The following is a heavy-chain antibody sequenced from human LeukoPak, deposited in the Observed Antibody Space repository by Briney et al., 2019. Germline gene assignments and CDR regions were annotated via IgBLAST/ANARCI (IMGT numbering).Heavy chain of an antibody. D-gene: IGHD1-26*01. CDR1: GYTLTELS. J-gene: IGHJ3*02. CDR3: ATDTGGSFTWAFDI. CDR2: FDPEDGET. Sequence: ASVKASCKVSGYTLTELSMHWVRQAPGKGLEWMGGFDPEDGETIYAQKFQGRVTMTEDTSTDTAYMELSSLRSEDTAVYYCATDTGGSFTWAFDIWGQGTMVTASS. V-gene: IGHV1-24*01.